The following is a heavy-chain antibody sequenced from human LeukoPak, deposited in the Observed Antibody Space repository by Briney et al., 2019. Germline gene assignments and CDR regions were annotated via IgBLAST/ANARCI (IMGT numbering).Heavy chain of an antibody. CDR2: IKPSGGGT. CDR3: ARDHFDSSGYYYLLGYFEH. CDR1: GYTFTNYY. V-gene: IGHV1-46*01. J-gene: IGHJ1*01. Sequence: SVKVSCKASGYTFTNYYVHWVRQAPGQGLEWMGIIKPSGGGTSYALKFQGRVTMTRDTSTSTAYMELSSLRSEDTAVYYCARDHFDSSGYYYLLGYFEHWGQGTLVTVSS. D-gene: IGHD3-22*01.